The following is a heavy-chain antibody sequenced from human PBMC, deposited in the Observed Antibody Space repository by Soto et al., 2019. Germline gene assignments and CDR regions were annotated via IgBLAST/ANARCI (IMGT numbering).Heavy chain of an antibody. CDR1: GGSFSGYY. V-gene: IGHV4-34*01. J-gene: IGHJ5*02. D-gene: IGHD6-13*01. CDR2: INHSGST. Sequence: PSETLSLTCAVYGGSFSGYYWSWIRQPPGKGLEWIGEINHSGSTNYNPSLKSRVTISVDTSKNQFSLKLSSVTAADTAVYYCARGLATAASNWFDPWGQGTLVTVSS. CDR3: ARGLATAASNWFDP.